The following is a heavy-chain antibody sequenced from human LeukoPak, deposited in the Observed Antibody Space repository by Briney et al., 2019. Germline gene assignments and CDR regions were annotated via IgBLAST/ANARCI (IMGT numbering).Heavy chain of an antibody. CDR2: IYYSGST. Sequence: PSETLSLTCTVSGGSISSYYWSWIRQPPGKGLEWIGYIYYSGSTNYNPSLKSRVTISVDTSKNQFSLKLSSVTAADTAVYYCAGGSSSGYSSPIDYWGQGTLVTVSS. CDR3: AGGSSSGYSSPIDY. CDR1: GGSISSYY. V-gene: IGHV4-59*01. D-gene: IGHD6-13*01. J-gene: IGHJ4*02.